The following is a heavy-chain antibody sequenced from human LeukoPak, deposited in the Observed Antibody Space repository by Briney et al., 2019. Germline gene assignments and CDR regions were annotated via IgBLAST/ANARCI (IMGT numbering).Heavy chain of an antibody. J-gene: IGHJ4*02. CDR1: GGSISSYY. V-gene: IGHV4-4*07. Sequence: PSETLSLTCTVSGGSISSYYWSWIRQPAGKGLEWIGRIYTSGSTNYNPSLKSRVTMSVDTSKNQFSLKLSSVTAAGTAVYYCAREGGAYCGGDCYPNFDYWGQGTLVTVSS. D-gene: IGHD2-21*01. CDR2: IYTSGST. CDR3: AREGGAYCGGDCYPNFDY.